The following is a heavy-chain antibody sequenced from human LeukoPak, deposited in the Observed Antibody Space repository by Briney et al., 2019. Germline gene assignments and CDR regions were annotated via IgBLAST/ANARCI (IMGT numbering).Heavy chain of an antibody. CDR2: IWYDGSNK. J-gene: IGHJ3*02. CDR3: AREPYSLYAFDI. CDR1: GFTFSSYG. Sequence: GGSLRLSCAASGFTFSSYGMHRVRQAPGKGLEWVAVIWYDGSNKYYADSVKGRFTISRDNSKNTLYLQMSSLRAEDTAVYYCAREPYSLYAFDIWGQGTMVTVSS. V-gene: IGHV3-33*01. D-gene: IGHD5-18*01.